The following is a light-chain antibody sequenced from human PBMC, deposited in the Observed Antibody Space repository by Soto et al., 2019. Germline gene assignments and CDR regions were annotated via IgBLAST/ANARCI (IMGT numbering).Light chain of an antibody. CDR2: EGS. J-gene: IGLJ2*01. V-gene: IGLV2-23*01. CDR1: SSDVGSYIL. CDR3: CSYAGSVV. Sequence: QSALTQPASVSGSHGQSITISCTGTSSDVGSYILVSWYQQHPGKAPKLMIYEGSKRPSGVSNCFSGSKSGNAASLTISGLQAEDEVDYYCCSYAGSVVFGGGTKLTVL.